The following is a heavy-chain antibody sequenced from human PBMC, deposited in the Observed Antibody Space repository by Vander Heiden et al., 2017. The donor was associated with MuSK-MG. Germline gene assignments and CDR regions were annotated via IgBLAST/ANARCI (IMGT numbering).Heavy chain of an antibody. J-gene: IGHJ4*02. CDR1: GGTFGSYA. CDR2: ISGSGGST. Sequence: EVQLLEAGGGLIQPGGSLKLSWADPGGTFGSYAMSWVRQAPGKGLEWVSGISGSGGSTYYADSVKGRFTISRDNSKNTLYLQMNSLRTEDTAVYYCAKVSSGGYGDYWGQGTLVTVSS. D-gene: IGHD5-12*01. V-gene: IGHV3-23*01. CDR3: AKVSSGGYGDY.